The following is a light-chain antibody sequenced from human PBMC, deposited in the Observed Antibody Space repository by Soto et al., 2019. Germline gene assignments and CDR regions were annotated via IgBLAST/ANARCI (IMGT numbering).Light chain of an antibody. CDR3: SSFASSNTWV. J-gene: IGLJ3*02. Sequence: QSVLTQPPSASGSPRPSVTISCTGTSSDVGAYNYVSWYQQHAGKAHKLVIYEVTKRPSGVPDRFSGSKSANPASLTVSGRQAEDEADYYCSSFASSNTWVFGGGTKLTV. CDR2: EVT. CDR1: SSDVGAYNY. V-gene: IGLV2-8*01.